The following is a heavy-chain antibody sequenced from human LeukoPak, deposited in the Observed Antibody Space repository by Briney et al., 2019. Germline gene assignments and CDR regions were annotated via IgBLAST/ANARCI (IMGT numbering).Heavy chain of an antibody. V-gene: IGHV3-48*04. CDR3: ARDWAYKIDY. Sequence: GGSLRLSCAASGFTFSSYSMNWVRQAPGKGLEWVSYISSSSTIYYADSVKGRFTISRDNAKNTLILQMNSLRVEDTAVYYCARDWAYKIDYWGRGTLVTVSS. CDR1: GFTFSSYS. CDR2: ISSSSTI. J-gene: IGHJ4*02. D-gene: IGHD5-24*01.